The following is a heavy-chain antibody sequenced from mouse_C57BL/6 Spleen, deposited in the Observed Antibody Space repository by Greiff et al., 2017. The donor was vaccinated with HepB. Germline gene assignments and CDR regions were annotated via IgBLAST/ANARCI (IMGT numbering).Heavy chain of an antibody. Sequence: EVQGVESGGGLVKPGGSLKLSCAASGFTFSSYAMSWVRQTPEKRLEWVATISDGGSYTYYPDNVKGRFTISRDNAKNNLYLQISHLKSEDTAMYYCASYYGSSYWYFDVWGTGTTVTVSS. J-gene: IGHJ1*03. CDR3: ASYYGSSYWYFDV. D-gene: IGHD1-1*01. CDR2: ISDGGSYT. CDR1: GFTFSSYA. V-gene: IGHV5-4*01.